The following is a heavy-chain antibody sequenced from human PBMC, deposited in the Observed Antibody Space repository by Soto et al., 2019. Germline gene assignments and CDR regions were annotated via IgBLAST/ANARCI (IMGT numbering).Heavy chain of an antibody. J-gene: IGHJ4*02. Sequence: QVQLQESGPGLVKPSETLSLTCTVSGGSMSSYYWSWIRQPPGKGLEWIAYIYYRGSTTYTPSLKSRVTISVDTSKNQFSLKLSAVTAADTAVYYCARASAMIFVTDWGQGTLVTVS. V-gene: IGHV4-59*01. D-gene: IGHD2-21*02. CDR2: IYYRGST. CDR1: GGSMSSYY. CDR3: ARASAMIFVTD.